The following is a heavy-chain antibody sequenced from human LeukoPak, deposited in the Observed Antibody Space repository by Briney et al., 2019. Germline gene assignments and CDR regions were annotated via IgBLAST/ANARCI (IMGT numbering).Heavy chain of an antibody. CDR3: ARVVKVGYVWGSYPPKYFDY. J-gene: IGHJ4*02. Sequence: SETLSLTCAVYGGSFSGYYWSWIRQPPGKGLEWIGEINHSGSTNHNPSLKSRVTISVDTSKNQFSLKLSSVTAADTAVYYCARVVKVGYVWGSYPPKYFDYWGQGTLVTVSS. D-gene: IGHD3-16*02. CDR2: INHSGST. CDR1: GGSFSGYY. V-gene: IGHV4-34*01.